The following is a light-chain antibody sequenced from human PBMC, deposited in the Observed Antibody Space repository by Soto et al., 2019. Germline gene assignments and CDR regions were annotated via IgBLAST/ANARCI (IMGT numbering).Light chain of an antibody. Sequence: DIQRTQSPSSLSASVGDRVTITCRASQSISSYLNWYQKKPGKAPKILIYAASSLQSGVPSRFSGSGSGTDFTLTISSLQTEDFATYYCQQSYSTPPTFGGGTKVDIK. V-gene: IGKV1-39*01. CDR1: QSISSY. J-gene: IGKJ4*01. CDR3: QQSYSTPPT. CDR2: AAS.